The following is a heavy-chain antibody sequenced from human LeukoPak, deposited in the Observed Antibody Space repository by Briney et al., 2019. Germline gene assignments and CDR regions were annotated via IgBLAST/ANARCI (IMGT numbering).Heavy chain of an antibody. CDR3: ARGYDSSGYQDY. V-gene: IGHV1-69*04. CDR2: IIPILDVA. Sequence: SVKVSCKASGGTFNNYAFTWVRQAPGQGLEWMGRIIPILDVATYAQKFQGRVTITADKSTSTACMELTSLRSEDTAFYYCARGYDSSGYQDYWGQGTLVTVSS. D-gene: IGHD3-22*01. CDR1: GGTFNNYA. J-gene: IGHJ4*02.